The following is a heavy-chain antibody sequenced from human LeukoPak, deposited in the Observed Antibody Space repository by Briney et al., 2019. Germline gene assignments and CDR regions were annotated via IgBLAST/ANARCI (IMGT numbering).Heavy chain of an antibody. J-gene: IGHJ5*02. Sequence: SPSETLSLTCTVSGGSISSGSYYWNWIRQPAGKGLEWIGRFYTSGSTNYNPSLGSRVTISVDTSKNQFSLNLSSVTAADTAVYYCARDGHSSSLQRGYDPWGQGTLVTVSS. CDR3: ARDGHSSSLQRGYDP. V-gene: IGHV4-61*02. CDR1: GGSISSGSYY. D-gene: IGHD6-13*01. CDR2: FYTSGST.